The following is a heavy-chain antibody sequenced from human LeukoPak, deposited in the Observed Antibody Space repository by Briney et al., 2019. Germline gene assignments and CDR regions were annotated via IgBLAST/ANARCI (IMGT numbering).Heavy chain of an antibody. CDR2: ISAYNGNT. J-gene: IGHJ5*02. V-gene: IGHV1-18*01. CDR1: GYTFTSYG. Sequence: GASVKVSCKASGYTFTSYGISWVRQAPGQGLEWMGWISAYNGNTNYAQKLQGRVTMTTDTSTSTAYMELRSLRSDDTAVYYCARERLTMIRGAPHWFDPWGQGTLVTVSS. CDR3: ARERLTMIRGAPHWFDP. D-gene: IGHD3-10*01.